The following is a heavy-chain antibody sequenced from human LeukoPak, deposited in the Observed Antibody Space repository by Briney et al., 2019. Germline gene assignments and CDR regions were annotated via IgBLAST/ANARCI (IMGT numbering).Heavy chain of an antibody. J-gene: IGHJ4*02. CDR3: AKGPLRGTAAAIDY. V-gene: IGHV3-30*02. CDR1: GFPFSAYG. CDR2: LLDEGRK. D-gene: IGHD2-2*01. Sequence: GGSLRLSCAASGFPFSAYGMHWVRQAPGEGLEWVARLLDEGRKDYANSVKGRFTVSRDNSKDTLYLQMDSLRAEDTAVYYCAKGPLRGTAAAIDYWGQGTLVTVSS.